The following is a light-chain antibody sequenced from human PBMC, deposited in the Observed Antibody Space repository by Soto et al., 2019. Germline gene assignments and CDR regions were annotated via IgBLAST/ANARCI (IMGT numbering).Light chain of an antibody. V-gene: IGLV2-23*01. Sequence: QSALTQPASVSGSPGQSITISCTGTSSDVGGYKLVSWYQQYPGKAPKLIIYEDTKWPSGVSNRSSASKSGNTASLTSSGLHAEEEAYYHCCSDADTLWVFGGGTKLTVL. CDR1: SSDVGGYKL. CDR3: CSDADTLWV. CDR2: EDT. J-gene: IGLJ3*02.